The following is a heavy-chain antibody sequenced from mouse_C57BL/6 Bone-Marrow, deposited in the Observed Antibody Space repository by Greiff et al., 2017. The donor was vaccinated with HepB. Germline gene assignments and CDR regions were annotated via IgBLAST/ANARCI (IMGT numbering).Heavy chain of an antibody. V-gene: IGHV5-15*04. CDR3: ARGGGSSPYWYFDV. D-gene: IGHD1-1*01. Sequence: EVMLVESGGGLVQPGGSLKLSCAASGFTFSDYGMAWVRQAPRKGPEWVAFISNLAYSIYYADTVTGRFTISRENAKNTLYLERSSLRSEDTAMYYCARGGGSSPYWYFDVWGTGTTVTVSS. J-gene: IGHJ1*03. CDR1: GFTFSDYG. CDR2: ISNLAYSI.